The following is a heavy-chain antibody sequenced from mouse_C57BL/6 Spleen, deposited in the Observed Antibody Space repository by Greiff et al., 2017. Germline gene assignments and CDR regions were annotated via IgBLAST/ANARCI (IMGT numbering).Heavy chain of an antibody. Sequence: QVQLKESGPELVKPGASVKISCKASGYAFSSSWMNWVKQRPGKGLEWIGRIYPGDGDTNYNGKFKGKATLTADKSSSTAYMQLSSLTSEDSAVYFCAPYYSNYAWFAYWGQGTLVTVSA. V-gene: IGHV1-82*01. CDR2: IYPGDGDT. CDR1: GYAFSSSW. CDR3: APYYSNYAWFAY. J-gene: IGHJ3*01. D-gene: IGHD2-5*01.